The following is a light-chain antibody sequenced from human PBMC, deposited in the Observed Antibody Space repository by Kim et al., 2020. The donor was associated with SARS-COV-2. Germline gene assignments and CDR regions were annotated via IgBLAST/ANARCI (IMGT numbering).Light chain of an antibody. CDR1: QSVSSSY. CDR3: QQDYNLPLT. V-gene: IGKV3D-7*01. CDR2: GAS. J-gene: IGKJ4*01. Sequence: PGERVTLPCRASQSVSSSYLTWYQQKPGQAPRLLIYGASTRATSIPARFSGSGSGTDFTLTISSLQPEDFAVYYCQQDYNLPLTFGGGTKVDIK.